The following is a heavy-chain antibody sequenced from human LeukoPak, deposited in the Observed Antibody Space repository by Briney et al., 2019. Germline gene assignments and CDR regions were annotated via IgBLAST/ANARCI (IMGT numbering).Heavy chain of an antibody. CDR3: AKDGMYSSSSSYYFDY. CDR1: GFTFSSYG. J-gene: IGHJ4*02. D-gene: IGHD6-6*01. CDR2: ISYDGSNK. Sequence: PGGSLRLSCAASGFTFSSYGMHWVRQAPGKGLEWVAVISYDGSNKYYAESVKGRFTISRDNSKTTLYLQMNSLRAEDTALYYCAKDGMYSSSSSYYFDYWGQGTLVTVSS. V-gene: IGHV3-30*18.